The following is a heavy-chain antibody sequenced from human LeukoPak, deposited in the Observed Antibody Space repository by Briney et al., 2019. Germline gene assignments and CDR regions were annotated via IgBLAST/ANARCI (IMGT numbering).Heavy chain of an antibody. V-gene: IGHV3-48*03. Sequence: GRSLRLSCAASGFTFSSYEMNWVRQAPGKGLEWVSYISSSGSTIYYADSVKGRFTISRDNAKNSLYLQMNSLRAVDTAVYYCARVGSQWLVDYWGQGTLVTVSS. CDR3: ARVGSQWLVDY. CDR2: ISSSGSTI. D-gene: IGHD6-19*01. J-gene: IGHJ4*02. CDR1: GFTFSSYE.